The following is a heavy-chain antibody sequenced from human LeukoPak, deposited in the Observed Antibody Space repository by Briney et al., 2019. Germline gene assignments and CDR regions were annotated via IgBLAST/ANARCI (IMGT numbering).Heavy chain of an antibody. D-gene: IGHD6-19*01. J-gene: IGHJ4*02. CDR2: ISSSGSTI. Sequence: GGPLRLSCGASGFTLSSYEMIWVRQATGKGLEWVSYISSSGSTIYYAVSVKGRFTIARDNAKSSLFLQINSLRAEDTAVYYCASDGYTSGWLGTFDYWGKGTLVTVSS. CDR1: GFTLSSYE. V-gene: IGHV3-48*03. CDR3: ASDGYTSGWLGTFDY.